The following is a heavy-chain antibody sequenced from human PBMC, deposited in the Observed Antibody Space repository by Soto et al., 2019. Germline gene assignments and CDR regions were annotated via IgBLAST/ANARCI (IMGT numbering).Heavy chain of an antibody. D-gene: IGHD3-3*01. CDR1: GFTFSSYG. CDR3: AKDHIDFWSGFGFDP. V-gene: IGHV3-30*18. CDR2: VSYDGSNK. J-gene: IGHJ5*02. Sequence: GGSLRLSCAASGFTFSSYGIHWVRQAPGKGLEWVAVVSYDGSNKYYADSVKGRFTISRDNSKNTVYLQMNSLRAEDTAVYYCAKDHIDFWSGFGFDPWGQGTLVTVSS.